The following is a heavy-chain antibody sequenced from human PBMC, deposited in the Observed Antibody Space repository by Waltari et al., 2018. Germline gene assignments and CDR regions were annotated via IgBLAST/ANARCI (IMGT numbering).Heavy chain of an antibody. CDR1: GFTFSTYA. CDR2: FSAGVATT. V-gene: IGHV3-23*01. Sequence: EVQLLESGGGLVQPGGSLGLSCAASGFTFSTYAMNWVRQAPGKGLEWVSAFSAGVATTYYADSVKGRFTISRDNSRNTLYLQMDSLRAEDTAVYYCATARAYWGQGTLVTVSS. J-gene: IGHJ4*02. CDR3: ATARAY.